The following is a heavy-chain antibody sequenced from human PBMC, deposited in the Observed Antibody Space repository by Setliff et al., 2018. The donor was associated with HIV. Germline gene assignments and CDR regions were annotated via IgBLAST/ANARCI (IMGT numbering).Heavy chain of an antibody. Sequence: GGSLRLSCEGSGFTFNNFAMHWVRQSPGKGLEWVAGVDWAGDVTAYGDFAKGRCTISRDNVKNSLYLEMNRVTTEDTALYYCARDGSATGRYYFYMDVWGKGIAVTVSS. V-gene: IGHV3-9*01. CDR3: ARDGSATGRYYFYMDV. CDR1: GFTFNNFA. D-gene: IGHD3-9*01. J-gene: IGHJ6*03. CDR2: VDWAGDVT.